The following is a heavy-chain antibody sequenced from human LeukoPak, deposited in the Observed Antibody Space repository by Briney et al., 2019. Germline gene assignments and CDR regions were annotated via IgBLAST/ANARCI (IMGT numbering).Heavy chain of an antibody. CDR1: GGSFSGYY. J-gene: IGHJ3*02. CDR3: ARLYRYEYSSSSAVPDAFDI. CDR2: INHSGST. Sequence: SETLSLTCAVYGGSFSGYYWSWIRQPPGKGLEWIGEINHSGSTNYNPSLKSRVTISVDTSKNQFSLKLSSVTAADTAVYYCARLYRYEYSSSSAVPDAFDIWGQGTMVTVSS. V-gene: IGHV4-34*01. D-gene: IGHD6-6*01.